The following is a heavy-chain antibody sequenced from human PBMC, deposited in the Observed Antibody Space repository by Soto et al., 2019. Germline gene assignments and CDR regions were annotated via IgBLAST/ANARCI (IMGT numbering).Heavy chain of an antibody. CDR2: IFHSGST. V-gene: IGHV4-4*02. D-gene: IGHD5-12*01. CDR3: ARDGPDGYNLGY. J-gene: IGHJ4*02. CDR1: GVSISSGSW. Sequence: QMQEPGPGLVEPSGTLSFTCDVSGVSISSGSWWSWVRQPPGKGLEWIGEIFHSGSTKYNPSLKSRVTISVDNSKNHFSLRVTSVTAADTAVYYCARDGPDGYNLGYWGQGTLVTVSS.